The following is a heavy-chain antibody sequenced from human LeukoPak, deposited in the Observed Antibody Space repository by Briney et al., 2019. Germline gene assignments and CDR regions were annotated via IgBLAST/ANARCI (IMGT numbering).Heavy chain of an antibody. CDR1: GFTFDDYA. V-gene: IGHV3-9*01. CDR3: AKAVAAPGAFDI. J-gene: IGHJ3*02. D-gene: IGHD6-19*01. Sequence: AGGSLRLSCAASGFTFDDYAMHWVRQAPGKGLEWVSGISWNSDSIGYADSVKGRFTISRDNAKNSLYLQMNSLRAEDTALYYCAKAVAAPGAFDIWGRGTVVTVSS. CDR2: ISWNSDSI.